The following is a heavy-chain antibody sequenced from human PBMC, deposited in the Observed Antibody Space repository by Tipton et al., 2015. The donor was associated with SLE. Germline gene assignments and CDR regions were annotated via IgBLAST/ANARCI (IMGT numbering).Heavy chain of an antibody. CDR3: GRHRRSVNLPDGYFDL. CDR2: IYTSGST. J-gene: IGHJ2*01. Sequence: TLSLTCTVSGGSISSGSYSWIWIRQPAGKELEWIGRIYTSGSTNYNPSLKSRVTISVDTSKNQFSLKLSSVTAADTAVYYCGRHRRSVNLPDGYFDLWGRGTLVTVSS. CDR1: GGSISSGSYS. V-gene: IGHV4-61*02. D-gene: IGHD1-14*01.